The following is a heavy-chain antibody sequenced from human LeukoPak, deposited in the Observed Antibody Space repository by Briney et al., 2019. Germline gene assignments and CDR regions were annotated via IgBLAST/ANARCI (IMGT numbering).Heavy chain of an antibody. CDR2: IYSGGNT. V-gene: IGHV3-53*01. J-gene: IGHJ3*02. D-gene: IGHD5-12*01. CDR3: ARAVIVAYPPHAFDI. CDR1: GFIVSNNY. Sequence: GGSLRLSCAVSGFIVSNNYMTWVRQTPGQGLEWVSVIYSGGNTHYAESANGRFTISRDNSKNTVYLQMNNLRDEDTAVYYCARAVIVAYPPHAFDIWGQGTMVIVSS.